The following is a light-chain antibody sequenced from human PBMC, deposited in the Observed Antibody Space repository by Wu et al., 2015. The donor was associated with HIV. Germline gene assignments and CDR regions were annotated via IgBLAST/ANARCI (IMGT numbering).Light chain of an antibody. Sequence: DIQLTQSPPFLSAFVGNRVTVTCRASQDINSDLAWYQQKPGRAPKLLIYSASNLQSGVPSRFSGSGSGTTFTLTINSLQPEDSAIYFCQQLHNSPPFTFGGGTKGGD. CDR1: QDINSD. V-gene: IGKV1-9*01. CDR2: SAS. CDR3: QQLHNSPPFT. J-gene: IGKJ4*01.